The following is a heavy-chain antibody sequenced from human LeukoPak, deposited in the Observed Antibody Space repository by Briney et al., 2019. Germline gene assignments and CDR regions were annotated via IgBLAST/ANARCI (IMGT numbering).Heavy chain of an antibody. CDR1: GFTFSSYA. CDR2: ISGSGGST. D-gene: IGHD6-19*01. CDR3: AKQAVAGSYYYYYMDV. J-gene: IGHJ6*03. Sequence: PGGSLRLSCAASGFTFSSYAMSWVRQAPGKGPEWVSAISGSGGSTYYADSVKGRFTISRDNSKNTLYLQMNSLRAEDTAVYYCAKQAVAGSYYYYYMDVWGKGTTVTVSS. V-gene: IGHV3-23*01.